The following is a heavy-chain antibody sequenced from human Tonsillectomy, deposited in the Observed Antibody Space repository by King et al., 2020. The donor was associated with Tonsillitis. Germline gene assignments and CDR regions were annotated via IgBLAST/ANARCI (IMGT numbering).Heavy chain of an antibody. V-gene: IGHV1-2*02. D-gene: IGHD6-19*01. CDR3: ARGYSSGWSAEFCQH. J-gene: IGHJ1*01. Sequence: VQLVESGAEVKKPGASVKVSCKASGYTFTVYYMHWVRQAPAQGLEWMGWINPNSGGTKYAQKFLGRVTMTWDTSISTAYMEVSSLRSDDTAVYYCARGYSSGWSAEFCQHWGQGTLVTVSS. CDR1: GYTFTVYY. CDR2: INPNSGGT.